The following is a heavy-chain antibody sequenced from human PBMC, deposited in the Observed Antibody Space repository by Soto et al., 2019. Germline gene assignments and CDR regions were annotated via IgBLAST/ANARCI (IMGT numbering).Heavy chain of an antibody. Sequence: SETLSLTCNVSGGPISSSGYYGGWIRQPPGKGLEWIGSIYYSGSTYYNPSLKSRVTISVDTSKNQFSLKLSSVTAADTAVYYCARRRGYCSGDSCYPFDYWGQGTLLTVSS. CDR1: GGPISSSGYY. CDR2: IYYSGST. V-gene: IGHV4-39*01. D-gene: IGHD2-15*01. CDR3: ARRRGYCSGDSCYPFDY. J-gene: IGHJ4*02.